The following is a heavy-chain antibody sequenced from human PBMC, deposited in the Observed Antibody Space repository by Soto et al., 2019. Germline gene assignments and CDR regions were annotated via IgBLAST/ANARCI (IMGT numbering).Heavy chain of an antibody. CDR1: GFSFTVYY. V-gene: IGHV1-2*02. J-gene: IGHJ4*02. CDR2: INPNSGTT. Sequence: ASVKVSCRASGFSFTVYYIHWVRQAPGQGLEWMGRINPNSGTTNYAQKFQGRVTMTRDTSISTAYMELSRLRSDDTAVYYCARDQYYYDRSGYLGGDYWGQGTLVTVSS. CDR3: ARDQYYYDRSGYLGGDY. D-gene: IGHD3-22*01.